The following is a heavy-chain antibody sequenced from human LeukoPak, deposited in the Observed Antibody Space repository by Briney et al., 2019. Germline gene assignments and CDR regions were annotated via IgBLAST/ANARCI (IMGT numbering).Heavy chain of an antibody. D-gene: IGHD4-17*01. Sequence: GGSLRLSCAASGFRFSGYGMHWVRQAAGKGLEWVAFIRFDGSSNYYADSVKGRFTISRDNAKNSLYLQMNSLRAEDTAVYYCARDGPDYGDYVGDWFDPWGQGTLVTVSS. J-gene: IGHJ5*02. CDR1: GFRFSGYG. V-gene: IGHV3-30*02. CDR3: ARDGPDYGDYVGDWFDP. CDR2: IRFDGSSN.